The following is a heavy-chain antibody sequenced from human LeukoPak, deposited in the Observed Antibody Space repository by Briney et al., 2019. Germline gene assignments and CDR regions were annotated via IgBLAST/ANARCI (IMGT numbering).Heavy chain of an antibody. D-gene: IGHD3-9*01. Sequence: SETLSLTCTVSGGSISSYYWSWIRQPAGKGLEWIGRIYTSGSTNYNPSLKSRVTISVDTSKNQFSLKLSSVTAADTAVYYCARRASSTGLTYYYYYMDVWGKGTTVTVS. CDR3: ARRASSTGLTYYYYYMDV. CDR1: GGSISSYY. CDR2: IYTSGST. J-gene: IGHJ6*03. V-gene: IGHV4-4*07.